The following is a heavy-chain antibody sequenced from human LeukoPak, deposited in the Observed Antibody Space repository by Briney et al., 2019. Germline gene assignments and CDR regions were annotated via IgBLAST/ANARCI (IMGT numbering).Heavy chain of an antibody. J-gene: IGHJ4*02. Sequence: PGGSLRLSCAASGFTFNTYAMSWVRQAPGKGLEWVSGFSGSGGSTYYADSVKGRFTISRDNSKSTLYLQMNSLRAEDTAIYYCARSGYNRFDYWGQGTLVTVSS. CDR3: ARSGYNRFDY. CDR1: GFTFNTYA. V-gene: IGHV3-23*01. CDR2: FSGSGGST. D-gene: IGHD5-24*01.